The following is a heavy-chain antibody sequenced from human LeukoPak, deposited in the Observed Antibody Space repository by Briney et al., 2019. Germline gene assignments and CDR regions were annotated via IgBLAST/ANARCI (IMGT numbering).Heavy chain of an antibody. Sequence: SETLSLTCTVSGGSISSGSAYWNWIRQPAGKGLEWIGHIYATKNTNYSPSLKSRVNMSADTSKNQFCLKLTSVTAADTAVYYCARGRKTMFGEIFISAYFDNGEQGALVTVSS. D-gene: IGHD3-10*02. CDR3: ARGRKTMFGEIFISAYFDN. CDR1: GGSISSGSAY. J-gene: IGHJ4*02. CDR2: IYATKNT. V-gene: IGHV4-61*09.